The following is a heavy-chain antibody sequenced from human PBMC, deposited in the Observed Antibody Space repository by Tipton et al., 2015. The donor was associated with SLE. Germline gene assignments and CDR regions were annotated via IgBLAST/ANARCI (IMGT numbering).Heavy chain of an antibody. CDR3: ARLQYQLLYYYMDV. V-gene: IGHV4-31*03. D-gene: IGHD2-2*01. J-gene: IGHJ6*03. CDR1: SESIRSSSYY. Sequence: TLSLTCTVSSESIRSSSYYWGWIRQLPGKGLEWIGYIYYSGNTYYNPSLSSRITISMDSSKNQFSLKVTSVTAADTAVYYCARLQYQLLYYYMDVWGKGTTVTVSS. CDR2: IYYSGNT.